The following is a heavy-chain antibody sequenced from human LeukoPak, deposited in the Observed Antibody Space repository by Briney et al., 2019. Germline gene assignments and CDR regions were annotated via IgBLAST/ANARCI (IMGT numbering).Heavy chain of an antibody. CDR1: GFTFDDYA. V-gene: IGHV3-9*01. J-gene: IGHJ4*02. D-gene: IGHD3-10*01. Sequence: GGSLRLSCAASGFTFDDYAMHWVRQAPGKGLEWVSGISWNSGSIGYADSVKGRFTISRDNAKNSLYLQMNSLRAEDTALYYCAKVTDGSGSDTFDYWGQGTLVTVSS. CDR2: ISWNSGSI. CDR3: AKVTDGSGSDTFDY.